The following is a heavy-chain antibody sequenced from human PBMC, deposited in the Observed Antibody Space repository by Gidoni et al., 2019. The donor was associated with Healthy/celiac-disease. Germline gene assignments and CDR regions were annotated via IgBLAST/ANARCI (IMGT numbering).Heavy chain of an antibody. CDR1: GFTFSSYS. D-gene: IGHD6-13*01. CDR2: ISSSSSYI. J-gene: IGHJ4*02. CDR3: ARGVMSIAAAPFDY. Sequence: EVQLVESGGGLVKPGGYLRLSCAASGFTFSSYSMTWVRQAPGKGLEWVSSISSSSSYIYYADSVKGRFTISRDNAKNSLYLQMNSLRAEDTAVYYCARGVMSIAAAPFDYWGQGTLVTVSS. V-gene: IGHV3-21*01.